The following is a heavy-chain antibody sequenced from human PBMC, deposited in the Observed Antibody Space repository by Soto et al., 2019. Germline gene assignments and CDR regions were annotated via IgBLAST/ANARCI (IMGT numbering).Heavy chain of an antibody. CDR2: ISGSGFKK. J-gene: IGHJ5*02. D-gene: IGHD1-26*01. V-gene: IGHV3-23*01. CDR3: AKNQGVELVPLATVDWFDP. Sequence: WVRQAPGKGLEWISSISGSGFKKYYADSVKGRLTISRDNSKSTVYLELNNLSAEDTAVYHCAKNQGVELVPLATVDWFDPWGQGSVVTVSS.